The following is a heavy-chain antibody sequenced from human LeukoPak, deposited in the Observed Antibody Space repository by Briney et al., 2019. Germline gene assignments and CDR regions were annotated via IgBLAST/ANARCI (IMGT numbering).Heavy chain of an antibody. V-gene: IGHV1-2*06. CDR1: GYTFTGYY. CDR2: INPNSGGT. CDR3: ARFNSSGWFYYYYYGMDV. Sequence: ASVKVSCKASGYTFTGYYMHWVRQAPGQGLEWMGRINPNSGGTNYAQKLQGRVTMTTDTSTSTAYMELRSLRSDDTAVYYCARFNSSGWFYYYYYGMDVWGQGTTVTVSS. J-gene: IGHJ6*02. D-gene: IGHD6-19*01.